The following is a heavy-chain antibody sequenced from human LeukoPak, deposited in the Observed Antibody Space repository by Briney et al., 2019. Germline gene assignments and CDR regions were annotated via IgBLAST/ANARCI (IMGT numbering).Heavy chain of an antibody. Sequence: NPSETLSLTCTVSGGSISSYYWSWIRQPPGKGLEWIGYIYYSGSTNYNPSLKSRVTISVDTSKNQFSLKLSSVTAADTAVYYCARVHEDDDVWGSYRYYYFDYWGQGTLVTVSS. CDR2: IYYSGST. CDR1: GGSISSYY. V-gene: IGHV4-59*01. D-gene: IGHD3-16*02. J-gene: IGHJ4*02. CDR3: ARVHEDDDVWGSYRYYYFDY.